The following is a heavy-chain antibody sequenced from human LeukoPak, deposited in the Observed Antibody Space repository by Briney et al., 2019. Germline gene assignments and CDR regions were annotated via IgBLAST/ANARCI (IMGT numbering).Heavy chain of an antibody. CDR2: IKQDGSEK. V-gene: IGHV3-7*01. D-gene: IGHD3-3*01. CDR1: GFIFSSYW. CDR3: ARELRRRFDP. Sequence: GGSLRLSCAASGFIFSSYWMSWVRQAPGKGLEWVANIKQDGSEKYYVDSVKGRFTISRDNAKNSLYLQMNSLRAEDTAVYYCARELRRRFDPWGQGTLVTVSS. J-gene: IGHJ5*02.